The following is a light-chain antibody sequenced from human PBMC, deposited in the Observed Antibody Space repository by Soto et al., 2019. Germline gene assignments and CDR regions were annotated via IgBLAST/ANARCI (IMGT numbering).Light chain of an antibody. CDR3: QQYNNWPPLT. V-gene: IGKV3-15*01. CDR2: GAS. J-gene: IGKJ4*01. CDR1: QSVSSN. Sequence: EIVMTQSPATLSVSPGERATLSCRASQSVSSNLAWYQHKPGQAPRLLIYGASTRATGIPARFSGSGSGTEFTLTISSLQSEDFAVYYCQQYNNWPPLTFGGGTKV.